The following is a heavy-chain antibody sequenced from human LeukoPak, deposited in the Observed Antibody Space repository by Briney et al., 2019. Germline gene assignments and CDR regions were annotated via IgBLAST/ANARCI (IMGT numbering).Heavy chain of an antibody. Sequence: PSETLSLTCAVYGGSFSGYYWSWIRQPPGKGLEWIGEINHSGSTNYNPSLKSRVTISVDTSKNQFSLKLSSVTAADTAVYYCARGMVRGVICSTRYFDYWGQGTLVTVSS. J-gene: IGHJ4*02. CDR3: ARGMVRGVICSTRYFDY. V-gene: IGHV4-34*01. D-gene: IGHD3-10*01. CDR1: GGSFSGYY. CDR2: INHSGST.